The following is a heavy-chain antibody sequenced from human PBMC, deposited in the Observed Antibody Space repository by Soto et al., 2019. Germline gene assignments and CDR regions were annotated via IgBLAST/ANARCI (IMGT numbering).Heavy chain of an antibody. D-gene: IGHD1-26*01. J-gene: IGHJ6*02. Sequence: QVQVVQSGAEVKKPGESVKVSCTPSGFTFTSSFMHWVRQAPGQGLEWMVLIHPRDGATRYAEKFQGRVTMTRDTSTTTVYMELSSLQCDETAVYYGARCRGGSYGLDVGGQGTTVTVSS. V-gene: IGHV1-46*01. CDR3: ARCRGGSYGLDV. CDR1: GFTFTSSF. CDR2: IHPRDGAT.